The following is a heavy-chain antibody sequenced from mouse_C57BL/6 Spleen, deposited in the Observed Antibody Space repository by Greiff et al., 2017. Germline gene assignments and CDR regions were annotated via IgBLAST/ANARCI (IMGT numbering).Heavy chain of an antibody. CDR3: ARGLGCGKWDLAY. D-gene: IGHD4-1*01. CDR1: GSNFKDYY. CDR2: IDPGDGET. Sequence: VQLQQSGAELVKPGASVKLSCTASGSNFKDYYMHWVKQRTEQGLEWIGRIDPGDGETKYTPKFQGKATITAATSSNNAYLQLSSLTAADTAVYYWARGLGCGKWDLAYWGQGTLVTVSA. J-gene: IGHJ3*01. V-gene: IGHV14-2*01.